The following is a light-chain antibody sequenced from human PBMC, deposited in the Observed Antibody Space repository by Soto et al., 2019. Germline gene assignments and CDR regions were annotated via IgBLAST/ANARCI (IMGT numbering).Light chain of an antibody. CDR2: AAS. Sequence: AIRMTQSPSSLSASTGDRVTITCRASQGISSYLAWYQQKPGKAPKLLFYAASTLQSGVPSRFSGSGSGTDFTLTISSLQSEDFATYYCQQYYSYPRTFGQGTKVEIK. V-gene: IGKV1-8*01. J-gene: IGKJ1*01. CDR1: QGISSY. CDR3: QQYYSYPRT.